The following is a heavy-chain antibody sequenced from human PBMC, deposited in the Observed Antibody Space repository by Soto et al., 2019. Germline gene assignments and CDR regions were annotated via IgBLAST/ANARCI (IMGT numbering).Heavy chain of an antibody. V-gene: IGHV4-34*01. CDR2: INHSGST. CDR3: ARNYDSSGYRGRHYYYYGMDV. Sequence: SETLSLTCAFYGWSFSGYYWSWIRQPPGKGLEWIGEINHSGSTNYNPSLKSRVTISVDTSKNQFSLKLSSVTAADTAVYYCARNYDSSGYRGRHYYYYGMDVWGQGTTVTVSS. CDR1: GWSFSGYY. J-gene: IGHJ6*02. D-gene: IGHD3-22*01.